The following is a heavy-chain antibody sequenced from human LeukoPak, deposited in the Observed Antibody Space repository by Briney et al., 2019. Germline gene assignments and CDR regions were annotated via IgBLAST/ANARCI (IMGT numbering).Heavy chain of an antibody. CDR3: ARPASSGYLYFDY. D-gene: IGHD3-22*01. J-gene: IGHJ4*02. V-gene: IGHV4-39*01. CDR1: GGSISGYY. Sequence: SETLSLTCTVSGGSISGYYWGWIRQPPGKGLEWIGSIYYSGSTYYNPSLKSRVTISVDTSKNQFSLKLSSVTAADTAVYYCARPASSGYLYFDYWGQGTLVTVSS. CDR2: IYYSGST.